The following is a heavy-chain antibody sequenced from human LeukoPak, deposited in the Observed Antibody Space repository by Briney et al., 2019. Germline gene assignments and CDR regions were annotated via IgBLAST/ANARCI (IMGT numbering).Heavy chain of an antibody. CDR2: ISYSAITQYTNT. D-gene: IGHD3-22*01. Sequence: SETLSLTCSVSGGSISSGRYYWGWVRQPPGNGLEWTGSISYSAITQYTNTFYNPSLKSRVTISVDTYRNQFSLSLISLTAADTAVYYCARGGWNKFDYWGQGTLVTVSS. V-gene: IGHV4-39*07. CDR3: ARGGWNKFDY. CDR1: GGSISSGRYY. J-gene: IGHJ4*02.